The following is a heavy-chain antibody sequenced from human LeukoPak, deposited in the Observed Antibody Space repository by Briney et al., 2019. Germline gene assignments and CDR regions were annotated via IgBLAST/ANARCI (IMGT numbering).Heavy chain of an antibody. Sequence: QSGGSLRLSCAASGFTFSSYAMHWVRQAPGKGLEWVAVISYDGSNKYYADSVKGRFTISRDNSKNTLYLQMNSLRAEDTAVYYCARSYGDYFFWPLEGGMDVWGQGTTVTVSS. CDR1: GFTFSSYA. D-gene: IGHD4-17*01. J-gene: IGHJ6*02. CDR3: ARSYGDYFFWPLEGGMDV. CDR2: ISYDGSNK. V-gene: IGHV3-30-3*01.